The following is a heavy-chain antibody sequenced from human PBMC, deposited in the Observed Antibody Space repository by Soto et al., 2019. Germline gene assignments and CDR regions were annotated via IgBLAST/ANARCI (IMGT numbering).Heavy chain of an antibody. CDR2: IIPIYASP. Sequence: QVQLVQSGAEVKKPGSSVKVSCKASGGTFSSNAISWVRQAPGQGLEWMGGIIPIYASPNYAQNFQGRVTVTADKATSTAYLALSRLKFADSAISYCAVTVTGSRSPLAHWGRGTLVIVSS. CDR1: GGTFSSNA. D-gene: IGHD3-9*01. V-gene: IGHV1-69*06. J-gene: IGHJ4*02. CDR3: AVTVTGSRSPLAH.